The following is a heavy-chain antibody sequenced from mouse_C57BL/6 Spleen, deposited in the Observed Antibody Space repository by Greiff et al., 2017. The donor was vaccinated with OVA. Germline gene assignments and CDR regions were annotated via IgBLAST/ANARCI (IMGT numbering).Heavy chain of an antibody. CDR2: INPNNGGT. CDR1: GYTFTDYY. Sequence: EVQLQQSGPELVKPGASVKISCKASGYTFTDYYMNWVKQSHGKSLEWIGDINPNNGGTSYNQKFKGKATLTVDKSSSTAYMELRSLTSEDSAVYYCAREGGSTTEGDYAMDYWGQGTSVTVSS. D-gene: IGHD1-1*01. J-gene: IGHJ4*01. CDR3: AREGGSTTEGDYAMDY. V-gene: IGHV1-26*01.